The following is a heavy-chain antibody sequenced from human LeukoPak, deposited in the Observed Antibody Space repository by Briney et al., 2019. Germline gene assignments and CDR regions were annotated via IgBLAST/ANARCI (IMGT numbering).Heavy chain of an antibody. V-gene: IGHV1-18*01. D-gene: IGHD3-10*01. CDR3: ARETSKLLWFGELLLGYFDY. CDR1: GYTFTSYG. Sequence: ASVKVSCKASGYTFTSYGISWVRQAPGQGLEWMGWFSAYNGNTNYAQKLQGRVTMTTDTSTSTAYMELRSLRSDDTAVYYCARETSKLLWFGELLLGYFDYWGQGTLVTVSS. J-gene: IGHJ4*02. CDR2: FSAYNGNT.